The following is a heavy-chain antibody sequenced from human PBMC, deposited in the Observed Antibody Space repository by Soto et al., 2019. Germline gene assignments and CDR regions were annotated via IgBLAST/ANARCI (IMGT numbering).Heavy chain of an antibody. V-gene: IGHV1-18*01. CDR1: GYTFSSYG. CDR2: ISPYNDDT. J-gene: IGHJ6*02. Sequence: ASVKVSCKASGYTFSSYGINWVRQAPGQGLEWLGWISPYNDDTKYAQMLQGRVTMTTDTSSRTAYMALRSLRSDDTAVYFCARGGYYDSSGSRNYHYYGMDVWGQGTTVTV. D-gene: IGHD3-22*01. CDR3: ARGGYYDSSGSRNYHYYGMDV.